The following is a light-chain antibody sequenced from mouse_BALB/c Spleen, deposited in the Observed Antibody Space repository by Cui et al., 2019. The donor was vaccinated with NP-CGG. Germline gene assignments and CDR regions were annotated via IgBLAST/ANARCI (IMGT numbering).Light chain of an antibody. CDR3: QQWCSNPLT. CDR1: ESVSY. CDR2: ATS. Sequence: QIVLSLTQAILYDYPGEKVTMTYRARESVSYMPWYQHKTGTSPKHWHYATSNLASRVPARVSGSGSGNSFSLTISRVEAADAATYYCQQWCSNPLTFGAGTKLELK. J-gene: IGKJ5*01. V-gene: IGKV4-72*01.